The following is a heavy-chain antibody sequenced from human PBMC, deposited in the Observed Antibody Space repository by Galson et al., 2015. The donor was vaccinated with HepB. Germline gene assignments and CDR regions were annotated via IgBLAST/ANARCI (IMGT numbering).Heavy chain of an antibody. CDR2: IYSGGGT. CDR3: ASRDSNIAVAAYYYGMDV. J-gene: IGHJ6*02. V-gene: IGHV3-53*01. D-gene: IGHD6-19*01. Sequence: SLRLSCAASGFTVSSNYMSWVRQAPGKGLEWVSVIYSGGGTYYADSVKGRFTISRDNSKNTLYLQMNSLRAEDTAVYYCASRDSNIAVAAYYYGMDVWGQGTTVTVSS. CDR1: GFTVSSNY.